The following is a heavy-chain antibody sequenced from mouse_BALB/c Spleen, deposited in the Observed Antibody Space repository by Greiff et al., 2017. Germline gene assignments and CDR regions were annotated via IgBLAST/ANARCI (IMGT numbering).Heavy chain of an antibody. J-gene: IGHJ4*01. CDR1: GFTFSSFG. D-gene: IGHD2-10*01. Sequence: EVKLQESGGGLVQPGGSRKLSCAASGFTFSSFGMHWVRQAPEKGLEWVAYISSGSSTIYYADTVKGRFTISRDNPKNTLFLQMTSLRSEDTAMYYCARRGAYYGNYDYAMDYWGQGTSVTVSS. V-gene: IGHV5-17*02. CDR2: ISSGSSTI. CDR3: ARRGAYYGNYDYAMDY.